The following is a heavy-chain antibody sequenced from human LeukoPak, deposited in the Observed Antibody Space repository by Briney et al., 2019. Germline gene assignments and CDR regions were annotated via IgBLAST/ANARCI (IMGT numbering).Heavy chain of an antibody. CDR2: INPNSGGT. J-gene: IGHJ4*02. CDR3: ARGYSSSWYSTFDY. V-gene: IGHV1-2*02. CDR1: GYTFTGYY. D-gene: IGHD6-13*01. Sequence: GASVKVSCKASGYTFTGYYMHWVRQAPGQGLEWMGWINPNSGGTNYAQKFRGRVTMTRDTSISTAYMELSRLRSDDTAVYYCARGYSSSWYSTFDYWGQGTLVTVSS.